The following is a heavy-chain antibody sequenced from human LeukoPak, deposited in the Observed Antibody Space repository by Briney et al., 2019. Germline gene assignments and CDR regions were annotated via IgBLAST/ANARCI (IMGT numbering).Heavy chain of an antibody. CDR2: IIPIFGTA. J-gene: IGHJ4*02. CDR1: GGTFSSYA. Sequence: ASVKVSCKASGGTFSSYAISWVRQAAGQGLEWMGGIIPIFGTANYAQKFQGRATITTAESTATAYMELSSLRSEDTAVYYCARVPSGACYYDSRGSGWGQGTLVTVSS. CDR3: ARVPSGACYYDSRGSG. V-gene: IGHV1-69*05. D-gene: IGHD3-22*01.